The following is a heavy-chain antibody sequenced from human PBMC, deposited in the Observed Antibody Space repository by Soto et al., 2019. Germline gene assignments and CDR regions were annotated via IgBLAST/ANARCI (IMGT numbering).Heavy chain of an antibody. CDR2: IIPIFGTA. CDR1: GGTFSSYA. Sequence: AASVKVSLKAAGGTFSSYAISWGRQAPGQGLEWMGGIIPIFGTANYAQKFQGRVTITADESTSTADMELSSLRSEDTAVYYCARDSTDTAMVYYYGMDVWGQGTTVTVSS. J-gene: IGHJ6*02. CDR3: ARDSTDTAMVYYYGMDV. D-gene: IGHD5-18*01. V-gene: IGHV1-69*13.